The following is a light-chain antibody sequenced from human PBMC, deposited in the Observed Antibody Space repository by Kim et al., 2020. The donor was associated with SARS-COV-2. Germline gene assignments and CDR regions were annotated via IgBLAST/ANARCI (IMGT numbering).Light chain of an antibody. Sequence: SVAPGQTASITCSGDKVGDKYACWYQQKPGQSPVLVISQDNSRPSGIPERFSGSNSGNTATLTISGTQAMDEADYYCQAWDSSTAVFGGGTQLTVL. CDR3: QAWDSSTAV. CDR1: KVGDKY. V-gene: IGLV3-1*01. J-gene: IGLJ2*01. CDR2: QDN.